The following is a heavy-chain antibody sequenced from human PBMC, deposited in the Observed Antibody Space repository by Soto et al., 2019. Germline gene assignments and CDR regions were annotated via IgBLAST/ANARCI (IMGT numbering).Heavy chain of an antibody. CDR2: ISYDGSNK. CDR1: EFTFSNYA. D-gene: IGHD6-19*01. V-gene: IGHV3-30-3*01. CDR3: ARDGDRSGWFYYFDY. J-gene: IGHJ4*02. Sequence: QVQLVESGGGVVQPGRSLRLSCAASEFTFSNYAMHWVRQAPGKGLEWVALISYDGSNKYYADSVKGRFTISRDNSKNTLYLQMNSLRAEDTAVYYCARDGDRSGWFYYFDYWGQGSLVTVSS.